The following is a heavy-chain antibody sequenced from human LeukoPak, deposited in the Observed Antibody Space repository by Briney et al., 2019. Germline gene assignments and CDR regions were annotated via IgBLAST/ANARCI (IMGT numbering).Heavy chain of an antibody. V-gene: IGHV3-15*01. D-gene: IGHD3-10*01. CDR3: TTVTMVRDYDY. Sequence: GGSLRLSCAASGFTFSSYWMSWVRQAPGKGLEWVGRIKHKRDGGTPDYAAPVKGRFTISRDDSKNMLYLEMNSLKIEDTAVYYCTTVTMVRDYDYWGQGTLVTVSS. CDR1: GFTFSSYW. J-gene: IGHJ4*02. CDR2: IKHKRDGGTP.